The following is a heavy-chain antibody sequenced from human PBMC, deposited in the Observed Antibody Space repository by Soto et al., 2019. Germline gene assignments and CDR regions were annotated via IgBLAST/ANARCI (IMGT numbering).Heavy chain of an antibody. D-gene: IGHD3-22*01. J-gene: IGHJ4*02. CDR3: ATWVGRYDSSGYYYDY. V-gene: IGHV3-23*01. CDR2: ISGSGGRT. CDR1: GFTFSSYA. Sequence: GGSLRLSCAASGFTFSSYAMSWVRQAPGKGLEWVSAISGSGGRTYYAASVKGRFTISRDNSKNTLYLQMNSLRAEDTAVYYCATWVGRYDSSGYYYDYWGQGTLVTVSS.